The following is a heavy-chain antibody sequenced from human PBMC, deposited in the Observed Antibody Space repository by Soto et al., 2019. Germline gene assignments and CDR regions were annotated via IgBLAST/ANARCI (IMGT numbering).Heavy chain of an antibody. CDR1: GFTFDSFA. Sequence: EVQLLESGGDLVQPGGSLRLSCAASGFTFDSFAMTWVRQAPGKGLEWVSALSGVGDATNYADSVKGRFTISRDNSKNPLYLKINSLRPEDTAVYYCAKATNDWTYHFDYWGQGTPVTVSS. J-gene: IGHJ4*02. D-gene: IGHD3-9*01. V-gene: IGHV3-23*01. CDR3: AKATNDWTYHFDY. CDR2: LSGVGDAT.